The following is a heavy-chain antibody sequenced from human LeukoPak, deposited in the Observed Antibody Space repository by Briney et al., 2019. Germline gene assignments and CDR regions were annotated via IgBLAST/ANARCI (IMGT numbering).Heavy chain of an antibody. CDR1: GFTFSSYA. CDR2: ISSSGGST. D-gene: IGHD3-10*01. V-gene: IGHV3-23*01. CDR3: AKGVKANGSGSPPGDAFDI. J-gene: IGHJ3*02. Sequence: GGSLRLSCAASGFTFSSYAMSWVRQAPGKGLEWVSAISSSGGSTYYADSVKGRFTISRDNSKNTLYLQMNSLRAEDTAVYYCAKGVKANGSGSPPGDAFDIWGQGTMVTVSS.